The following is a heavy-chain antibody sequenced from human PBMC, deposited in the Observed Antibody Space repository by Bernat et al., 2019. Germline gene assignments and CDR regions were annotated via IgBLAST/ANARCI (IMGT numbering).Heavy chain of an antibody. D-gene: IGHD3-16*02. J-gene: IGHJ5*02. CDR2: VGGYRGNP. V-gene: IGHV1-18*01. CDR1: GYTFSNYG. CDR3: ARFIPAGGGDIVDP. Sequence: QAQLMQSGPEVKKPGASVKVSCKASGYTFSNYGISWVRQAPGQRTEWMGWVGGYRGNPKYAQKFQGRVTMTTDTSTTTAYMELRSQTSDDTATDYCARFIPAGGGDIVDPWGQGTLVTVSS.